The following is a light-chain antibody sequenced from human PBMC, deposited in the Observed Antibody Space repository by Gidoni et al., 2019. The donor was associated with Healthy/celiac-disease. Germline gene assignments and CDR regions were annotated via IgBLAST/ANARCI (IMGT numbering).Light chain of an antibody. CDR3: QQRSNWPPLT. CDR2: DAS. CDR1: QSVSSY. Sequence: EIVLTQSPATLSLSPGERATLSCRASQSVSSYLAWYQQKPGQAPRLLIYDASNRATGIPARCSGSGAGTDFTITISSREHEDVAVYYCQQRSNWPPLTFGGGTKVEIK. V-gene: IGKV3-11*01. J-gene: IGKJ4*01.